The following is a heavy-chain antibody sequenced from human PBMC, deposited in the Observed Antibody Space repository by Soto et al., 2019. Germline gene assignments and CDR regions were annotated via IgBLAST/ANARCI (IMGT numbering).Heavy chain of an antibody. V-gene: IGHV3-30*18. D-gene: IGHD3-22*01. CDR2: ISYDGSNK. J-gene: IGHJ4*02. CDR3: AKGSWARYDSSGYYPDFDY. CDR1: GFTFSSYG. Sequence: GALRLSCAASGFTFSSYGMHWVRQAPGKGLGWVAVISYDGSNKYYADSVKGRFTISRDNSKNTLYLQMKSLRAEDTAVYYCAKGSWARYDSSGYYPDFDYWGQGTLVTVSS.